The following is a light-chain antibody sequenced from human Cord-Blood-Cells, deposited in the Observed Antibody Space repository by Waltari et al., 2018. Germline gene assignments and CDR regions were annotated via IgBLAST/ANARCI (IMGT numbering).Light chain of an antibody. CDR2: GNS. CDR1: SSNIGAGYD. Sequence: QSVLTQPPSVSGAPGQRVTISCTGSSSNIGAGYDVHWYQQLPGTAPKLLIDGNSNRPSGVPDRFSGSKSGASSSLAITGLQAEDEADYYGQSYDSSLREVFGGGTKLTVL. J-gene: IGLJ2*01. V-gene: IGLV1-40*01. CDR3: QSYDSSLREV.